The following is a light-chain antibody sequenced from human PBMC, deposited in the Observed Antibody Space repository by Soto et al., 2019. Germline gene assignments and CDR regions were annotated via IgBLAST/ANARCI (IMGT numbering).Light chain of an antibody. J-gene: IGKJ1*01. Sequence: EIVLTQSPGTLSLSPGERATLSCRASQSVRNTYLAWYQQKPGQAPRLLIYAASSRATGIPDRFSGSGSATDFTLTISRLEPEDFAVYYCQQYSSSRWTFGQGTKVEIK. V-gene: IGKV3-20*01. CDR3: QQYSSSRWT. CDR2: AAS. CDR1: QSVRNTY.